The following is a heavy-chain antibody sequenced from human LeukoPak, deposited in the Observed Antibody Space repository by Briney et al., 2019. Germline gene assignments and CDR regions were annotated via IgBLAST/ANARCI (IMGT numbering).Heavy chain of an antibody. V-gene: IGHV3-21*01. CDR2: ISSSSSYI. CDR3: ARQDGGGYCSGGSCSYQYYFDY. CDR1: GFTFSSYS. J-gene: IGHJ4*02. D-gene: IGHD2-15*01. Sequence: PGGSLRLSCAASGFTFSSYSMNWVRQAPGKGLEWVSSISSSSSYIYYADSVKGRFTISRDNAKNSLYLQMNSLRAVDTAVYYCARQDGGGYCSGGSCSYQYYFDYWGQGTLVTVSS.